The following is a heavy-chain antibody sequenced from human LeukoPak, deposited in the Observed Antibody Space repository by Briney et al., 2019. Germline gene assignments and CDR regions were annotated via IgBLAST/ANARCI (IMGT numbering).Heavy chain of an antibody. D-gene: IGHD6-19*01. V-gene: IGHV4-61*08. J-gene: IGHJ4*02. Sequence: SETLSPTCTVSGGSISNGGYYWSWIRQPPGKGLEWIGYIYYSGSTNYNPSLKSRVTISVDTSKNQFSLKLSSVTAADTAVYYCARGGGVAGTPYNPYDYWGQGTLVTVSS. CDR2: IYYSGST. CDR3: ARGGGVAGTPYNPYDY. CDR1: GGSISNGGYY.